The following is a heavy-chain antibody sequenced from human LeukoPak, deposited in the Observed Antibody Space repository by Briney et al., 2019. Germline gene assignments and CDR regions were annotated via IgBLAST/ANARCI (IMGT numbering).Heavy chain of an antibody. V-gene: IGHV4-61*01. D-gene: IGHD3-22*01. Sequence: SETLSLTCTVSGDSVSGISFYWSWIRQPPGKGLQYIGYIQYSGSTNYNPSLKSRVTISVYTPKNQFSLKLSSVTAADTAVYYCARYYDSSGYWSTPHFDYWGQGTLVTVSS. CDR1: GDSVSGISFY. CDR3: ARYYDSSGYWSTPHFDY. CDR2: IQYSGST. J-gene: IGHJ4*02.